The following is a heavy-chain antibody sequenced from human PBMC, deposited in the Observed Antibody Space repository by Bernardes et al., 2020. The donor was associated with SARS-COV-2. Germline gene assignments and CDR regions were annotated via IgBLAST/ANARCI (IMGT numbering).Heavy chain of an antibody. D-gene: IGHD3-3*01. CDR2: ISAYNGNT. Sequence: ASVKVSCKASGYTFTSYGISWVRQAPGQGLEWMGWISAYNGNTNYAQKLQGRVTMTTDTSTSTAYMELRSLRSDDTAVYYCARDPGVDFWSGLNWFDPWGQGTLVTVSS. CDR1: GYTFTSYG. CDR3: ARDPGVDFWSGLNWFDP. V-gene: IGHV1-18*01. J-gene: IGHJ5*02.